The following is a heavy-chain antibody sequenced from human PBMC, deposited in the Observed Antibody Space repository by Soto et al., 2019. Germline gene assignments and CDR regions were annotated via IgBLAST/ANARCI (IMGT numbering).Heavy chain of an antibody. V-gene: IGHV1-18*04. D-gene: IGHD4-4*01. CDR2: ISAYNGNT. J-gene: IGHJ6*02. Sequence: ASVKVSCKASGYTFTSYGISWVRQAPGQGLEWMGWISAYNGNTNYAQKLQGRVTMTTDTSTSTAYMELRSLRSDDTAVYYCARDAVSYSKYKNAYYYYYGMDVCGQGATVSVYS. CDR3: ARDAVSYSKYKNAYYYYYGMDV. CDR1: GYTFTSYG.